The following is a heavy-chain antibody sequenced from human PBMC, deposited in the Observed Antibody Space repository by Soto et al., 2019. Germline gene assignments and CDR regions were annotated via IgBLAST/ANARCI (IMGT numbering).Heavy chain of an antibody. V-gene: IGHV3-64*01. CDR2: ISSNGGTT. CDR1: GFTFSSYD. CDR3: VRRVSGNHDY. J-gene: IGHJ4*02. Sequence: VQLAESGGGMVQPGGSLRLSCVASGFTFSSYDMHWVRQAPGKGLEYVSSISSNGGTTYYGYSVNGRFTISRDNSKNTLYLQMGSLRAEDIAVYYCVRRVSGNHDYWGQGTLVTVSS. D-gene: IGHD1-1*01.